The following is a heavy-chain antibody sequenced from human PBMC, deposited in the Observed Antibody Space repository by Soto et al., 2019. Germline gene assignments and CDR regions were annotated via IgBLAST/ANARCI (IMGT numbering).Heavy chain of an antibody. Sequence: QVQLQESGPGLVKPSDTLSLTCAVSGYSISSSNWWGWIRQPPGKGLEWIEYIYYSGSTYYNPSLKSRVTMSVDTSKNQFSLKLSSVTAVDTAVYYCARSAVAITSVGYFDYWGQGTLVTVSS. V-gene: IGHV4-28*01. D-gene: IGHD3-22*01. CDR3: ARSAVAITSVGYFDY. CDR1: GYSISSSNW. J-gene: IGHJ4*02. CDR2: IYYSGST.